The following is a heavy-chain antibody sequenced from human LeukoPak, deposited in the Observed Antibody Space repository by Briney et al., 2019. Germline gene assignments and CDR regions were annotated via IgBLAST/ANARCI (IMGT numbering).Heavy chain of an antibody. V-gene: IGHV3-23*01. CDR2: ISGSGGTT. D-gene: IGHD2-15*01. J-gene: IGHJ4*02. CDR1: GFTFSSYA. Sequence: GGSLRLSCAASGFTFSSYAMSWVRQAPGQGLEWVSAISGSGGTTYYEDSVKGRFTISRDNSKNTLYLQMNSLRAEDTAVYYCAKQLGYCSDGNCYFDYWGQGTLVTVSS. CDR3: AKQLGYCSDGNCYFDY.